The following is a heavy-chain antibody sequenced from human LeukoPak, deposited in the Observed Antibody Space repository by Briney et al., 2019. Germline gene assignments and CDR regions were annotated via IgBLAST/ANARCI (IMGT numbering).Heavy chain of an antibody. CDR2: ISYDGKKN. CDR1: GFTFSHFA. Sequence: GGSLRLSCAASGFTFSHFAMHWVRQAPGKGLEWVAVISYDGKKNYYADSVKGRFTLTRDDSKNILFLQMSSLRPEDTAVYYCAPLGRDASNDIHYKWGQGTLVTVSS. V-gene: IGHV3-30*14. D-gene: IGHD5-24*01. J-gene: IGHJ4*02. CDR3: APLGRDASNDIHYK.